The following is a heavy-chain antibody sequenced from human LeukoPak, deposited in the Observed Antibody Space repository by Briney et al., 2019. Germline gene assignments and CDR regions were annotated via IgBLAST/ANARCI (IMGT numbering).Heavy chain of an antibody. Sequence: ASLKVSCKASGYTFTRYGISWVRQAPGQGLEWMGWISAYNGNTNYAQKLQGRVTMTTDTSTSTAYMELRSLRSDDTAVYFCARGGALGGYYSSPSHTEIDYWGQGTLVTVSS. D-gene: IGHD3-10*01. CDR1: GYTFTRYG. CDR3: ARGGALGGYYSSPSHTEIDY. V-gene: IGHV1-18*01. CDR2: ISAYNGNT. J-gene: IGHJ4*02.